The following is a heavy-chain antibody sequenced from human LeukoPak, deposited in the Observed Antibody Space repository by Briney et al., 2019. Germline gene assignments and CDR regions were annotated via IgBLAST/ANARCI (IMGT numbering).Heavy chain of an antibody. CDR3: ARDPRANYYDSSGYRYSGMDV. V-gene: IGHV1-46*01. D-gene: IGHD3-22*01. J-gene: IGHJ6*02. CDR1: GYTFSIYY. CDR2: INPSDGST. Sequence: ASVKVSCKASGYTFSIYYMHWVRQAPGQGLEWMGIINPSDGSTSYAQKFQGRVTMTRDTSTSTAYMELSSLRSEDTAVYYCARDPRANYYDSSGYRYSGMDVWGQGTTVTVSS.